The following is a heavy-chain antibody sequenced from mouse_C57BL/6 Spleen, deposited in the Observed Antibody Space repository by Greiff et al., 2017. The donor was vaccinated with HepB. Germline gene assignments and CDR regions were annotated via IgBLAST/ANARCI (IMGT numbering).Heavy chain of an antibody. CDR3: ARGTTEGFAY. Sequence: QVHVKQPGAELVKPGASVKLSCKASGYTFTSYWMHWVKQRPGQGLEWIGMIHPNSGSTNYNEKFKSKATLTVDKSSSTAYMQLSSLTSEDSAVYYCARGTTEGFAYWGQGTLVTVSA. V-gene: IGHV1-64*01. CDR2: IHPNSGST. J-gene: IGHJ3*01. CDR1: GYTFTSYW. D-gene: IGHD1-1*01.